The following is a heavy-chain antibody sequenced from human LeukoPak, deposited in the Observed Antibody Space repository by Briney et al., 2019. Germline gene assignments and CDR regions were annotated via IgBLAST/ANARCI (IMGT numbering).Heavy chain of an antibody. D-gene: IGHD1-7*01. CDR2: IYYSGST. Sequence: KPSETLSLTCTVSGGSISSGDYYWSWICQPPGKGLEWIGYIYYSGSTYYNPSLKSRVTISVDTSKNQFSLKLSSVTAADTAVYYCARGGGNWNYPPGYWGQGTLVTVSS. J-gene: IGHJ4*02. V-gene: IGHV4-30-4*01. CDR3: ARGGGNWNYPPGY. CDR1: GGSISSGDYY.